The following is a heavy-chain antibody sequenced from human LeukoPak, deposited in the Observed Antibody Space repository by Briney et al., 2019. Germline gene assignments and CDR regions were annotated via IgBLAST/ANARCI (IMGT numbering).Heavy chain of an antibody. CDR3: ARGTIIWFGDTSHFDY. CDR1: GGSFRGYY. D-gene: IGHD3-10*01. Sequence: PSETLSLTCAVYGGSFRGYYWSWIRQPPGKGLEWIGEINHSGSTNYNPSLKSRVTISVDTSKNQFSLKLSSVTAADTAVYYCARGTIIWFGDTSHFDYWGQGTLVTVSS. CDR2: INHSGST. V-gene: IGHV4-34*01. J-gene: IGHJ4*02.